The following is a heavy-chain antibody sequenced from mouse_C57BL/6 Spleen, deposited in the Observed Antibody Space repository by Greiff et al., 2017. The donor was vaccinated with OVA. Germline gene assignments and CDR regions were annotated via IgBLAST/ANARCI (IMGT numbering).Heavy chain of an antibody. D-gene: IGHD1-1*01. CDR1: GFSFTSYG. CDR2: IWRGGST. J-gene: IGHJ4*01. V-gene: IGHV2-2*01. CDR3: ARENYGSSYGAMDY. Sequence: VQLQQSGPGLVQPSQSLSITCTVSGFSFTSYGVHWVRQSPGKGLEWLGVIWRGGSTDYNAAIISSMSTSKDNSNVQVFFKMNSLQADDTAISYCARENYGSSYGAMDYWGQGTSVTVSS.